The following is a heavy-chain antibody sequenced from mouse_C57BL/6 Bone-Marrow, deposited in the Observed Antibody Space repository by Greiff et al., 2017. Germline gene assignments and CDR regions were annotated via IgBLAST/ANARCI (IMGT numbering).Heavy chain of an antibody. Sequence: DVQLQESGGGLVQPGGSMKLSCVASGFTFSNYWLNWVRQSPEKGLEWVAQIRLKSDNYATHYAESVKGRFTISRDAAKCSVYLQMNNLRAKDTGIYYCTGRGTVVADYNARDYWGQGTSVTVSS. CDR2: IRLKSDNYAT. D-gene: IGHD1-1*01. CDR1: GFTFSNYW. CDR3: TGRGTVVADYNARDY. V-gene: IGHV6-3*01. J-gene: IGHJ4*01.